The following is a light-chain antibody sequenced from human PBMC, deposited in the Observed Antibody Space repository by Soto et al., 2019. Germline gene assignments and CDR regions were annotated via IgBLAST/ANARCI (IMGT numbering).Light chain of an antibody. CDR2: AAS. J-gene: IGKJ2*01. Sequence: DIQMPQSSSSLSASVGDRVTITCRASQSINIYLNWYQQKPGKAPKLLIQAASSLQSGVPSRFSGSGSGTHFTLTISSLQPGDLATYFCQQGYSTPYTFSQGTKVDIK. V-gene: IGKV1-39*01. CDR1: QSINIY. CDR3: QQGYSTPYT.